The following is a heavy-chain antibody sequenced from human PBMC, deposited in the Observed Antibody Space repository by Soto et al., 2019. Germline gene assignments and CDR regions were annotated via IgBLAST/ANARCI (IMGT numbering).Heavy chain of an antibody. J-gene: IGHJ5*02. CDR2: VSGSGGTT. D-gene: IGHD6-19*01. CDR1: GFTFSSSA. V-gene: IGHV3-23*01. CDR3: ARCTVDTIVTSGWCHYLDP. Sequence: EVQLLDSGGGLVQPGGSLRLSCAASGFTFSSSAMSWVRQAPGKGLEWVSDVSGSGGTTYYADSVRGRFTISRDNSKDALYLQMTSLRAEDTAIYFCARCTVDTIVTSGWCHYLDPWGQGTLVTVSS.